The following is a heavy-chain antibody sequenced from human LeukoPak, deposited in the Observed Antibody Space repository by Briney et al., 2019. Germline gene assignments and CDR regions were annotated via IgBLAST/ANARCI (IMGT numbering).Heavy chain of an antibody. CDR1: GGSVSSGSYY. Sequence: SETLSLTCTVSGGSVSSGSYYWSWIRQPPGKGLEWIGYIYYSGSTNYNLSLKSRVTISVDTSKNQFSLKLSSVTAADTAVYYCARWRTQIYYFDYWGQGTLVTVSS. CDR2: IYYSGST. V-gene: IGHV4-61*01. D-gene: IGHD1-14*01. J-gene: IGHJ4*02. CDR3: ARWRTQIYYFDY.